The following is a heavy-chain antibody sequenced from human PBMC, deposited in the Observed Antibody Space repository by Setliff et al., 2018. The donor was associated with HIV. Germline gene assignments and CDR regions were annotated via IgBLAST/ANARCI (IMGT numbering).Heavy chain of an antibody. D-gene: IGHD3-10*01. CDR2: VYPGDSDT. J-gene: IGHJ4*02. Sequence: GESLKISCQCSGFNFLAHWIGWVRQVPEKGLEWMGIVYPGDSDTRYNPSFEGQVTVSADKTITTAYLQLTSLKASDTAMYFCARLPYYVSGGVFDHGGKGTLVTVSS. V-gene: IGHV5-51*01. CDR1: GFNFLAHW. CDR3: ARLPYYVSGGVFDH.